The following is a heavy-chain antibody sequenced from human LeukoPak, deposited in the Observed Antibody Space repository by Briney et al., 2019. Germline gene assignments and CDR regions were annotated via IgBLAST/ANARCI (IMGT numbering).Heavy chain of an antibody. V-gene: IGHV4-39*01. CDR3: ARHRYRSGSDWIDP. CDR1: GGSISSSSYY. J-gene: IGHJ5*02. CDR2: MYYSGTT. D-gene: IGHD1-26*01. Sequence: SETLSLTCTVSGGSISSSSYYWGWIRQPPGKGLEWIGSMYYSGTTYYNPSLKSRVTISVDTSKNQFSLKLSSVTTADTAVYYCARHRYRSGSDWIDPWGQGTLVTVSS.